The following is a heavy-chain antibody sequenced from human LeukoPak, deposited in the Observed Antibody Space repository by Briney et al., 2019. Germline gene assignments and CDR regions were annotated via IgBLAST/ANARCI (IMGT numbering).Heavy chain of an antibody. Sequence: GGPLRLSCAASGFTFSSYSMNWVRQAPGKGLEWVSSISSSSSCIYYADSVKGRFTISRDNAKNSLYLQMNSLRAEDTAVYYCAREYCSGGSCYLADYWGQGTLVTVSS. CDR2: ISSSSSCI. CDR3: AREYCSGGSCYLADY. V-gene: IGHV3-21*01. D-gene: IGHD2-15*01. J-gene: IGHJ4*02. CDR1: GFTFSSYS.